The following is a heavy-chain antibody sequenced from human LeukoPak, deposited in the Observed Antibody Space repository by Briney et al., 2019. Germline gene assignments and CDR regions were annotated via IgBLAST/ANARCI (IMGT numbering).Heavy chain of an antibody. J-gene: IGHJ4*02. V-gene: IGHV3-30*02. Sequence: PGGSLRLSCAASGFTFSSYGMHWVRQAPGKGLEWVAFIRYDGSNKYYADSVKGRFTISRDNSKNTLYLQMNSLRAEDTAVYYCAKSGWWSSSWYPPAADYWGQGTLVTVSS. CDR3: AKSGWWSSSWYPPAADY. D-gene: IGHD6-13*01. CDR1: GFTFSSYG. CDR2: IRYDGSNK.